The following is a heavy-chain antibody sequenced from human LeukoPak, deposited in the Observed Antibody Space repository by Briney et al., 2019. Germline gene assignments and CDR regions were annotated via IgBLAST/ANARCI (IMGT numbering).Heavy chain of an antibody. V-gene: IGHV3-7*03. Sequence: PGGSLRLSCAASGFTFTSYWMHWMRQAPGKGLEWVANMKQDGSEIYYVDSVKGRFTISSDNAKKSLYLQMNSLRADDTAVYYCARMGTMSDAFDIWGQGTMVTVSS. CDR2: MKQDGSEI. D-gene: IGHD3-22*01. J-gene: IGHJ3*02. CDR1: GFTFTSYW. CDR3: ARMGTMSDAFDI.